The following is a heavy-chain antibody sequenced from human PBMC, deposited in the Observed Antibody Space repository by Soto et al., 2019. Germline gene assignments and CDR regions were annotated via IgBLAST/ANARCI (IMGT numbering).Heavy chain of an antibody. CDR3: ARRPAAGKRDYYYYYMDV. D-gene: IGHD6-13*01. J-gene: IGHJ6*03. Sequence: GASVNVSCQTSGYGFTSFDINWVRQATGQGLEWMGWTNPNSGNTGYAQKFQGRVTMTRNTSISTAYMELSSLRSEDTAVYYCARRPAAGKRDYYYYYMDVWGKGTTVTVSS. CDR1: GYGFTSFD. V-gene: IGHV1-8*01. CDR2: TNPNSGNT.